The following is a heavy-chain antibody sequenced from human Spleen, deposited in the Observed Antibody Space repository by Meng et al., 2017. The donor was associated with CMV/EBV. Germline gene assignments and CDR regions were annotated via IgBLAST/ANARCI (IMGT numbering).Heavy chain of an antibody. CDR1: GFTFSSYW. CDR3: ARDIASTWYGGFDY. CDR2: IKQDGSEK. Sequence: GALRLSCAASGFTFSSYWMSWVRQAPGKGLEWVANIKQDGSEKYYVDSVKGRFTISRDNAKNSLYLQMNSLRAEDTAVYYCARDIASTWYGGFDYWGQGTLVTVSS. V-gene: IGHV3-7*01. D-gene: IGHD6-13*01. J-gene: IGHJ4*02.